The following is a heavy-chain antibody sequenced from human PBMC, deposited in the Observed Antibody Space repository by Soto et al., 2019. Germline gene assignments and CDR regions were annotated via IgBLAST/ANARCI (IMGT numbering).Heavy chain of an antibody. CDR1: GYIFTSYW. V-gene: IGHV5-51*01. CDR3: ARRNYDFWSGPFDP. J-gene: IGHJ5*02. D-gene: IGHD3-3*01. CDR2: IYPGDSDT. Sequence: GESLKISCKGSGYIFTSYWSGWGLQGPGKGLEWMGIIYPGDSDTRYSPSFQGQVTISADKSISTAYLQWSSLKASDTAMYYCARRNYDFWSGPFDPWGQGTLVTVSA.